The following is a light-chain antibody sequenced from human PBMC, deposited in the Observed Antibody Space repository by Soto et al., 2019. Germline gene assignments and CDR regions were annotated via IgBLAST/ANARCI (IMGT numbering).Light chain of an antibody. V-gene: IGKV3-15*01. CDR2: GAS. Sequence: EIVMTQSPATLSVSPGERATLSCRASQTVTSSYLAWYQQKPGQAPRLLIYGASTRATGIPASFSGSGSGTEFTLTISSLQSEDFAVYYCQQYNNWPRTFGQGTKVDIK. CDR3: QQYNNWPRT. J-gene: IGKJ1*01. CDR1: QTVTSSY.